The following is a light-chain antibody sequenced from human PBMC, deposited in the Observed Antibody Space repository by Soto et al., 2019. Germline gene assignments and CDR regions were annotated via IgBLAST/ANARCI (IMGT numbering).Light chain of an antibody. V-gene: IGLV2-14*01. CDR2: EVS. J-gene: IGLJ1*01. CDR1: TSDVGEYNY. Sequence: QSALTQPASVSGSPGQSITISCTGTTSDVGEYNYVSWYQQVPGKAPKVIIYEVSSRPAGVSTRFSGSKSGNTASLTISGLQAEDEADYYCSSYTSSTTYVFGTGTKAPS. CDR3: SSYTSSTTYV.